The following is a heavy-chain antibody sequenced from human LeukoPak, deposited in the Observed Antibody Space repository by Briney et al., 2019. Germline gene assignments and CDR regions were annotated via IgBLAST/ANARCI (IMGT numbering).Heavy chain of an antibody. D-gene: IGHD1-20*01. Sequence: PGGSLRLSCAASGFTFSTYAMSWVRQAPGKGPEWVSAISDTTYYADSVKGRFTISRDNSKNTLYLQMNSLRTEDTAVYYCAKAQAITGRNLFDPWGQGTLSPSPQ. CDR3: AKAQAITGRNLFDP. V-gene: IGHV3-23*01. CDR1: GFTFSTYA. J-gene: IGHJ5*02. CDR2: ISDTT.